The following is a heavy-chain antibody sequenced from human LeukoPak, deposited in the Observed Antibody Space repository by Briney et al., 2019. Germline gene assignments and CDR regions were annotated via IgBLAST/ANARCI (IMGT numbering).Heavy chain of an antibody. CDR3: ARDVAVGIAAAGNYYYYGMDV. J-gene: IGHJ6*02. Sequence: PGGSLRLSCAASGFTFSSSWMTWVRQAPGKGLEWVANIKPDGSETFFVDSVKGRFTMSRDNTKNSLYLQMNSLRAEDTAVYYCARDVAVGIAAAGNYYYYGMDVWGQGTTVTVSS. CDR2: IKPDGSET. V-gene: IGHV3-7*01. CDR1: GFTFSSSW. D-gene: IGHD6-13*01.